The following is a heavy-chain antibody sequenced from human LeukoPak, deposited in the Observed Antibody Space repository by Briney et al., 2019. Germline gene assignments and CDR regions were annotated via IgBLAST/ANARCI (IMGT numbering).Heavy chain of an antibody. J-gene: IGHJ4*02. D-gene: IGHD3-10*01. CDR3: ARDSTAGYYYGSGSYYYYFDY. V-gene: IGHV3-11*01. CDR1: GFTFSHYY. CDR2: ISSSGSTI. Sequence: GVSLRLSCAASGFTFSHYYMSWIRQAPGKGLEWVSYISSSGSTIYYADSVKGRFTISRDNAKNSLYLQMNGLRAEDTAVYYCARDSTAGYYYGSGSYYYYFDYWGQGTLVTVSS.